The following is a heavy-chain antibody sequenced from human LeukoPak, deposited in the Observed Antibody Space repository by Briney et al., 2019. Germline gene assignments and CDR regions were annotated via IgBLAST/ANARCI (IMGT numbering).Heavy chain of an antibody. CDR1: GFTFDESA. CDR3: ARTMRGGGAFDI. J-gene: IGHJ3*02. D-gene: IGHD3-16*01. Sequence: GGSLRLSCAASGFTFDESAMHWVRQAPGKGLEWVSAISWNSVSIGYADSVKGRFTISRDNAKNSLYLQMNSLRAEDTAVYYCARTMRGGGAFDIWGQGTMVTVSS. V-gene: IGHV3-9*01. CDR2: ISWNSVSI.